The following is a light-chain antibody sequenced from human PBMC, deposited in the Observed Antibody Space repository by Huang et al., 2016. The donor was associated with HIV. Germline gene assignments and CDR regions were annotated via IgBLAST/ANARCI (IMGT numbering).Light chain of an antibody. J-gene: IGKJ5*01. CDR3: QQYHSSPVT. Sequence: IVLTQSPGTLSVSPGERAALSCRASQSISRSYLFWYQQQPGQGPRLLIYGASSRATGIPDRFSGSGSGRDFTLTISRLEPEDFAVYFCQQYHSSPVTFGQGTRLEIK. CDR2: GAS. V-gene: IGKV3-20*01. CDR1: QSISRSY.